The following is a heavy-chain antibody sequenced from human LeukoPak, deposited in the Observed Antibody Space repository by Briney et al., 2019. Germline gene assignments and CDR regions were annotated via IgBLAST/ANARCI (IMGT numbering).Heavy chain of an antibody. CDR2: ISRSGSTK. CDR3: ARDYQDSRGYYYFDY. D-gene: IGHD3-22*01. J-gene: IGHJ4*02. Sequence: GGSLRLSCAASGFTFSDYNMRWIRQAPGKGLEWVSSISRSGSTKYYADSVKGRFTISRDNAKNSLFLQMNNLRAEDTAVYYCARDYQDSRGYYYFDYWGQGTLVTVSS. CDR1: GFTFSDYN. V-gene: IGHV3-11*01.